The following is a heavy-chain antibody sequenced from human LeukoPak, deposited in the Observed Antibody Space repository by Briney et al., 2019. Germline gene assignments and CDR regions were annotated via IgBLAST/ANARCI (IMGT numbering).Heavy chain of an antibody. CDR3: ARQRPGSPEVDY. V-gene: IGHV3-7*01. J-gene: IGHJ4*02. CDR2: TNQDGTEK. CDR1: GFTFTTYW. Sequence: SGGSLRLSCAASGFTFTTYWMSWIRQLPGKGLEWVANTNQDGTEKYYVDSVKGRFTISRDNAKNSLYLQMNSLRAEDTAVYYCARQRPGSPEVDYWGQGTLVTVSS. D-gene: IGHD1-1*01.